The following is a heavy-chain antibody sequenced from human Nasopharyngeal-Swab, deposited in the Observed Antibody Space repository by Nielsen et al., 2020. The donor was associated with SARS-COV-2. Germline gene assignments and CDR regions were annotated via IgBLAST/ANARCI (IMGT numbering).Heavy chain of an antibody. V-gene: IGHV3-11*01. CDR3: ARVLTGTFYYDSSGYPDY. CDR2: IGSSGGAT. Sequence: PGKGLEWVSYIGSSGGATYYADSVKGRFTISRDNAKKSLYLLMNSLRAEDTAVYYCARVLTGTFYYDSSGYPDYWGQGTLVTVSS. J-gene: IGHJ4*02. D-gene: IGHD3-22*01.